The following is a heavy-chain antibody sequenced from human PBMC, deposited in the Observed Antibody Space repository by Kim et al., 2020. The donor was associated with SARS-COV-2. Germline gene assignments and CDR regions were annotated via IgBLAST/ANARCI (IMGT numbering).Heavy chain of an antibody. CDR3: ARGDVVVASWFDP. J-gene: IGHJ5*02. D-gene: IGHD2-15*01. V-gene: IGHV3-21*01. CDR2: ISSSSSYI. CDR1: GFTFSSFS. Sequence: GGSLRLSCAASGFTFSSFSMNWVRQAPGKGLEWVSSISSSSSYIFYADSVKGRFTISRDKAKNSLYLQMNSLRAEDTAVYYCARGDVVVASWFDPWGQGTLVTVSS.